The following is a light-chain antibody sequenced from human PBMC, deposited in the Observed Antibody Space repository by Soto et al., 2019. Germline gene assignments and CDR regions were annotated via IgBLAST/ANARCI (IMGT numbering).Light chain of an antibody. J-gene: IGKJ5*01. CDR1: QSLLYSNGYNY. CDR3: QQYNNWPPNT. V-gene: IGKV2-28*01. CDR2: LGS. Sequence: DIVMTQSPLSLPITPGEPASISCRSSQSLLYSNGYNYLDWYLQKPGQSPQVLIYLGSNRASGVPDRFSGSGSGTEFTLTISSLQSEDFAVYYCQQYNNWPPNTFGQGTRLEIK.